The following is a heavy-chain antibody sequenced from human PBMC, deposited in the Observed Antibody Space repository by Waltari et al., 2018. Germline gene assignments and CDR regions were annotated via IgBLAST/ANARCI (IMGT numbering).Heavy chain of an antibody. CDR1: GFTVSSNY. CDR3: ARTPMTELSPTRYGMDV. Sequence: EVQLVESGGGLIQPGGSLRLSCAASGFTVSSNYMSWVRQAPGKGLEWVSVIYSGCSTYYADSVKGRFTISRDNSKNTLYLQMNSLRAEDTAVYYCARTPMTELSPTRYGMDVWGQGTTVTVSS. J-gene: IGHJ6*02. D-gene: IGHD1-26*01. CDR2: IYSGCST. V-gene: IGHV3-53*01.